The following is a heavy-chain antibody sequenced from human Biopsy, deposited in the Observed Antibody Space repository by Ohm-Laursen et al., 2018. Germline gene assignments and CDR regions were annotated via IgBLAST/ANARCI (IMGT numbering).Heavy chain of an antibody. J-gene: IGHJ5*02. Sequence: ASVKVSCKITGYTFTDDQIHWVREAPGQGLEWMGLVNPKKGDTRYAQKFQGRVTMTSDVSVATAYMELTGLTPDDTAVYFCSREQHYYSAWGQGTLVTVSS. V-gene: IGHV1-2*06. CDR1: GYTFTDDQ. D-gene: IGHD2-21*02. CDR2: VNPKKGDT. CDR3: SREQHYYSA.